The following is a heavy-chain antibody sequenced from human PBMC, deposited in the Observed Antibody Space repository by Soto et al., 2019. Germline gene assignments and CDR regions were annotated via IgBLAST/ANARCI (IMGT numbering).Heavy chain of an antibody. V-gene: IGHV3-33*01. CDR1: GFTFSSYG. Sequence: QVQLVESGGGVVQPGRSLRLSCAASGFTFSSYGMHWVRQAPGKGLEWVAVIWYDGSNKYYADSVKGRFTISRDNSKNTLYLQMNSLGAEDTAVYYCARGDSSWYYYYYGMDVWGQGTTVTVSS. CDR3: ARGDSSWYYYYYGMDV. J-gene: IGHJ6*02. D-gene: IGHD6-13*01. CDR2: IWYDGSNK.